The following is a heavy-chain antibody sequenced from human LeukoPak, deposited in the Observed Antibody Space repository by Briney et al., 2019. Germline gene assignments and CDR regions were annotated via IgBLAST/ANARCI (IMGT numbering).Heavy chain of an antibody. V-gene: IGHV3-23*01. CDR3: ARESLYYDSSGYPSDYYYYMDV. CDR1: GFTFSSST. CDR2: ISGRDGKT. Sequence: GGSLRLSCAASGFTFSSSTMSWVRQAPGKGLEWVSVISGRDGKTYYADSVKGRFTVSRDNSKSTLYLQMNSLRDDDTAVYYCARESLYYDSSGYPSDYYYYMDVWGKGTTVTVSS. J-gene: IGHJ6*03. D-gene: IGHD3-22*01.